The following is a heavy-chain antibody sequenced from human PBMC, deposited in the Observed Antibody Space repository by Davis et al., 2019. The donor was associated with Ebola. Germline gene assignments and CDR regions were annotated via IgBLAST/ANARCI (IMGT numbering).Heavy chain of an antibody. CDR2: ISSSSSYI. CDR3: ARDRTRIAAVRRGMDV. D-gene: IGHD6-13*01. V-gene: IGHV3-21*01. Sequence: GESLKISCAASGFTFSSYSMNWVRQAPGKGLEWVSSISSSSSYIYYADSVKGRFTISRDNAKNSLYLQMNSLRAEDTAVYYCARDRTRIAAVRRGMDVWGQGTTVTVSS. J-gene: IGHJ6*02. CDR1: GFTFSSYS.